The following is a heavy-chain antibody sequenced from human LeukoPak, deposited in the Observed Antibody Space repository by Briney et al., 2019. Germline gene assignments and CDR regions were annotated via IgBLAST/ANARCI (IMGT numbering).Heavy chain of an antibody. V-gene: IGHV1-46*01. CDR3: ARTWVVPQLYYFDY. D-gene: IGHD1-1*01. J-gene: IGHJ4*02. Sequence: ASVKVSCKASGYTFTSYYMHWVRQAPGQGLEWMGLINPTGGSTGYAQKFQGRVTMTRDTSTSTVYMELSSLRSEDTAVYYCARTWVVPQLYYFDYWGQGTLVIVSS. CDR1: GYTFTSYY. CDR2: INPTGGST.